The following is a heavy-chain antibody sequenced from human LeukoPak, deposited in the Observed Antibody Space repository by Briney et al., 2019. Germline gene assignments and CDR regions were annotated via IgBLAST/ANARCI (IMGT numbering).Heavy chain of an antibody. CDR3: ARAEIGSRSDDAFDI. CDR1: GFTFDDYG. V-gene: IGHV3-20*01. CDR2: INLSGSNP. Sequence: GGSLRLSCAASGFTFDDYGISWVRQAPGKGLGWVSGINLSGSNPAYADSVKGRFTISRDNAKKSLYLQMNSLRAEDTALYHCARAEIGSRSDDAFDIWGQGTMVTVSA. D-gene: IGHD1-26*01. J-gene: IGHJ3*02.